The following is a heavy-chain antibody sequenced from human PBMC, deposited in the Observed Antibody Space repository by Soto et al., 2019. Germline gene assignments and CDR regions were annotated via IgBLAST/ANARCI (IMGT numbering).Heavy chain of an antibody. CDR3: ARLVDNYGHYYFDY. D-gene: IGHD5-18*01. CDR1: GGSISSSTYY. Sequence: SETLSLTCTVSGGSISSSTYYWGWIRQPPGKGLEWIGSIYYSGSTYYNPSLKSRVTISVDTSKNQFSLKLNSVTAADTAVYYCARLVDNYGHYYFDYWGQGILVTVSS. J-gene: IGHJ4*02. V-gene: IGHV4-39*07. CDR2: IYYSGST.